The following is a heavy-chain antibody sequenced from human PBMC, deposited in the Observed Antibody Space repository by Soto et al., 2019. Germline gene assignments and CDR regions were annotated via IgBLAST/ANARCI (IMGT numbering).Heavy chain of an antibody. CDR1: GYSFTTYW. CDR2: IYPGDFDT. V-gene: IGHV5-51*01. CDR3: GRGSWTSVDTYHFDY. J-gene: IGHJ4*02. Sequence: PGESLKISCKGFGYSFTTYWIGWVRQMPGKGLEWVGIIYPGDFDTRYSPSFQGQVTISADTSISTAYLQWSSLKASDTAIYYCGRGSWTSVDTYHFDYWGQGTLVTVSS. D-gene: IGHD2-15*01.